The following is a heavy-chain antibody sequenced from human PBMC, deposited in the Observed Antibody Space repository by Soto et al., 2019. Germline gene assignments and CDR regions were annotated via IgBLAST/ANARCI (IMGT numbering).Heavy chain of an antibody. J-gene: IGHJ6*03. CDR3: ARTYYDFWSGYTLFYYYMDV. CDR2: IYYSGST. V-gene: IGHV4-59*08. CDR1: GGSIISYC. Sequence: SETMSVTCTVAGGSIISYCWSWIRKPTGKGLEWIGYIYYSGSTNYNPSLKSRVTISVDTSKNQFSLKLSSVTAADTAVYYYARTYYDFWSGYTLFYYYMDVWGKGTTVTVSS. D-gene: IGHD3-3*01.